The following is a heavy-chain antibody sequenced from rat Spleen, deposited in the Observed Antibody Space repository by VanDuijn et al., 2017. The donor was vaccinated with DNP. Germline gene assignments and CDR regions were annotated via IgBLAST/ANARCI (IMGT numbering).Heavy chain of an antibody. V-gene: IGHV2-6*01. D-gene: IGHD4-3*01. CDR1: GFSLTSYT. Sequence: QVQLKESGPGLVQPSQTLSLTCTVSGFSLTSYTVSWVRQPPGKGLEWIASMSSGGSTNYNSALKSRLSISRDTSKSQVFLTMNSLQTDDTAMYFCAGPIIRGSGWFAYWGQGTLVTVSS. CDR2: MSSGGST. CDR3: AGPIIRGSGWFAY. J-gene: IGHJ3*01.